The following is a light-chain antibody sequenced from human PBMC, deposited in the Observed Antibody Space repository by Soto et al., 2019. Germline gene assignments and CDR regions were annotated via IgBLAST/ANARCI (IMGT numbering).Light chain of an antibody. CDR1: QSVGIN. CDR3: QQPSEWTWR. CDR2: GAS. Sequence: TQAAAILCASTPYRATLSFRASQSVGINVAWYQQKPGQAPRLLIYGASTRATGIPARFSGGGSGTDFTLTISSLEPEDFAVYYCQQPSEWTWRLGQGTKVDFK. J-gene: IGKJ1*01. V-gene: IGKV3-11*01.